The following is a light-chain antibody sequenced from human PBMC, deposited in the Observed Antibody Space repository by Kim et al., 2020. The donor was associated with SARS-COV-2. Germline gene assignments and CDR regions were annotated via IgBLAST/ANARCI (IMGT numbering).Light chain of an antibody. V-gene: IGKV1-33*01. CDR2: DAS. CDR1: RSNSHD. J-gene: IGKJ4*01. Sequence: ASDGDRVTITGQASRSNSHDVNWDQQKPGKGPKILIFDASNLEARVPSRFSGRGSGTSFTFTISSLQPDDIATYYCQQYDNLPLTFGGGTKVDIK. CDR3: QQYDNLPLT.